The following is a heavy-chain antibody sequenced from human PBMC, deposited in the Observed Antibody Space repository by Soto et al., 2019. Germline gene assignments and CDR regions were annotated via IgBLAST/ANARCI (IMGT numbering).Heavy chain of an antibody. CDR3: AKGDGDYISLDYYYMDV. CDR2: ISYDGSNK. J-gene: IGHJ6*03. D-gene: IGHD4-4*01. Sequence: QVQLVESGGGVVQPGRSLRLSCAASGFTFSSYGMHWVRQAPGKGLEWVAVISYDGSNKYYADSVKGRFTISRDNSKNALYLQMSSVRAEDTAVYYCAKGDGDYISLDYYYMDVWGKGTTVTVCS. V-gene: IGHV3-30*18. CDR1: GFTFSSYG.